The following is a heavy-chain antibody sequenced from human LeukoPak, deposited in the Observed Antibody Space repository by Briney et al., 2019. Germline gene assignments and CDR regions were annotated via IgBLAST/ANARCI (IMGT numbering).Heavy chain of an antibody. J-gene: IGHJ4*02. V-gene: IGHV3-21*01. CDR1: GFTFSSYS. D-gene: IGHD6-19*01. CDR3: ARGMAGPFDY. Sequence: GGSLRLSCAASGFTFSSYSVNWVCQAPGKGLEWVSSISSSSSYIYYADSVKGRFTISRDNAKNSLYLQMNSLRAEDTAVYYCARGMAGPFDYWGQGTLVTVSS. CDR2: ISSSSSYI.